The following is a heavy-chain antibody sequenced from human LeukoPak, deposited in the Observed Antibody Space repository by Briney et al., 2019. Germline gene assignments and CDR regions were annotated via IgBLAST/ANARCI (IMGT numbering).Heavy chain of an antibody. J-gene: IGHJ4*02. V-gene: IGHV5-51*01. CDR2: IYPSDSDT. D-gene: IGHD6-19*01. CDR3: ARRYGSALYGVFDY. CDR1: GYTFNSYW. Sequence: GESLKISCKGSGYTFNSYWIGWVRQMTGAGLEWMAIIYPSDSDTRYSPSFQGQVTISADKSISTVYLQWSSLKASDSAMYYCARRYGSALYGVFDYWGQGTLVIVSS.